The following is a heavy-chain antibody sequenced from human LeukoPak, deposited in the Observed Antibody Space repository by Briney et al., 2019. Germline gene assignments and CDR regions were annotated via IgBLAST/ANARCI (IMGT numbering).Heavy chain of an antibody. J-gene: IGHJ4*02. CDR1: GFTSSSYA. D-gene: IGHD3-10*01. V-gene: IGHV3-23*01. CDR3: AKVRDSAGIDY. Sequence: PGGSLRLSCAASGFTSSSYARSWVRQAPGKGLEWVSGISASGGRTYYADSVKGRFTISRENSKNTLYLQMNSLRAEDTAVYYCAKVRDSAGIDYWGQGTLVTVSS. CDR2: ISASGGRT.